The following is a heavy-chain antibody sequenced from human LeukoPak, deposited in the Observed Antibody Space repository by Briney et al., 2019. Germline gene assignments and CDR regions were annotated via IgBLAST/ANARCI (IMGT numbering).Heavy chain of an antibody. CDR1: GFTVSTNY. Sequence: PGGSLRLSCAASGFTVSTNYMSWVRQAPGKGLEWVSVIYSGGTTNYADSAKGRFTISRDNSKNTVYLQMNSLRAEDTAVYYCARDKFPGWYFDLWGRGTLVTVSS. CDR2: IYSGGTT. J-gene: IGHJ2*01. V-gene: IGHV3-53*01. CDR3: ARDKFPGWYFDL.